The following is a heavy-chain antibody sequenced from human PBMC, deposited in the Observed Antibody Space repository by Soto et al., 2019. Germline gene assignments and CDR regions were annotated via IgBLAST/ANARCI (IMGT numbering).Heavy chain of an antibody. D-gene: IGHD3-22*01. CDR3: ARRSGSYYYDSSDLDY. J-gene: IGHJ4*02. CDR1: GYTFTSYY. Sequence: GASVKVSYKASGYTFTSYYMHWVRQAPGQGLEWMGIINPSGGSTSYAQKFQGRVTMTRDTSTSTVYMELSSLRSEDTAVYYCARRSGSYYYDSSDLDYWGQGTLVTVSS. CDR2: INPSGGST. V-gene: IGHV1-46*01.